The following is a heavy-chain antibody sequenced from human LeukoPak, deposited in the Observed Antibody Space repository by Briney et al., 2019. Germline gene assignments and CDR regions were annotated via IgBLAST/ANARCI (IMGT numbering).Heavy chain of an antibody. CDR2: IKQGGSEQ. D-gene: IGHD4-17*01. V-gene: IGHV3-7*01. J-gene: IGHJ4*02. Sequence: GGSLRLSCAASGFTFSSSAMSWVRQAPGKGLEWVASIKQGGSEQHYVESVKGRFTISRDNVKNSLYLQMNSLRAEDTAVYYCASAGTSYGDQFFDYWGQGTLVTVSS. CDR3: ASAGTSYGDQFFDY. CDR1: GFTFSSSA.